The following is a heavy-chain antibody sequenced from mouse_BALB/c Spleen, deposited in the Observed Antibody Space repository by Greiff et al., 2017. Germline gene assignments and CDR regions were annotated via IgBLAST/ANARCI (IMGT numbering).Heavy chain of an antibody. J-gene: IGHJ1*01. Sequence: QVQLKESGAELVRPGASVTLSCKASGYTFTDYEMHWVKQTPVHGLEWIGAIDPETGGTAYNQKFKGKATLTADKSSSTAYMELRSLTSEDSAVYYCTREGDGYYGYFDVWGAGTTVTVSS. V-gene: IGHV1-15*01. CDR2: IDPETGGT. CDR1: GYTFTDYE. CDR3: TREGDGYYGYFDV. D-gene: IGHD2-3*01.